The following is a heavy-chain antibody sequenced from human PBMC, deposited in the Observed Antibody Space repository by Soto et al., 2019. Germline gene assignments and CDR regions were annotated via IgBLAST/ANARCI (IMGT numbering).Heavy chain of an antibody. J-gene: IGHJ6*02. Sequence: TQTLSLTCAIPGDSVSSNSAAWNWIRQSPSRGLEWLGRTYYRSKWYNDYAVSVKSRITINPDTSKNQFSLQLNSVTPEDTAVYYCARGPFGELYYYYYGMDVWGQGTTVTSP. CDR1: GDSVSSNSAA. CDR2: TYYRSKWYN. V-gene: IGHV6-1*01. D-gene: IGHD3-10*01. CDR3: ARGPFGELYYYYYGMDV.